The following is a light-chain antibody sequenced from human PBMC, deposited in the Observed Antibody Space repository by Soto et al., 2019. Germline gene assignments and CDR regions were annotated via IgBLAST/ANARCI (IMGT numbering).Light chain of an antibody. CDR2: KAS. Sequence: DIQMTQSPSTLSASVGDRVTITCRASQSINNWLAWYQQRPGKAPNLLIYKASSLESGVPSRFSGSGSGTEFTLNISSLQPDDFATYYCQQYNNYPLTFGQGTKVEVK. V-gene: IGKV1-5*03. CDR3: QQYNNYPLT. J-gene: IGKJ1*01. CDR1: QSINNW.